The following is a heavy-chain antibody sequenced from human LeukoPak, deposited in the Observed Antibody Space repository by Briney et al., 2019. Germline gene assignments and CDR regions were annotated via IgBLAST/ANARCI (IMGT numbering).Heavy chain of an antibody. D-gene: IGHD5-24*01. CDR3: ARDRRWLQFGVSSTRGAFDI. Sequence: PSETLSLTCAVYGGSFSGYYWSWIRRPPGKGLEWIGEINHSGSTNYNPSLKSRVTISVDTSKNQFSLKLSSVTAADTAVYYCARDRRWLQFGVSSTRGAFDIWGQGTMVTVSS. V-gene: IGHV4-34*01. J-gene: IGHJ3*02. CDR2: INHSGST. CDR1: GGSFSGYY.